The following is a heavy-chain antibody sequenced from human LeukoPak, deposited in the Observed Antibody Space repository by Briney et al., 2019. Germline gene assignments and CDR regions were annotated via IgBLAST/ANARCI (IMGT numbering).Heavy chain of an antibody. V-gene: IGHV4-61*02. CDR2: IYTSGST. CDR3: ARDYYGSGSHDY. D-gene: IGHD3-10*01. Sequence: SETLSLTCTVSGGSISSGSYYWSWIRQPAGKGLEWIGRIYTSGSTNYNPSLKSRVTISVDTSKNQFSLKLSSATAADTAVYYCARDYYGSGSHDYWGQGTLVTVSS. J-gene: IGHJ4*02. CDR1: GGSISSGSYY.